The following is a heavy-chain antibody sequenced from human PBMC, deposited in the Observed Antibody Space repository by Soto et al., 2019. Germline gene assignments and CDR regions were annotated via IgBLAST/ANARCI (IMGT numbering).Heavy chain of an antibody. CDR1: GFTFSSYV. J-gene: IGHJ6*02. D-gene: IGHD5-12*01. V-gene: IGHV3-30*03. Sequence: GGSLRLSCAASGFTFSSYVMHWVRQAPGKGLEWVAVISYDGSNKYYADSVKGRFTISRDNSKNTLYLQMNSLRAEDTAVYYCASPSGYDDLDYYYGMDVWGQGTTVTVSS. CDR3: ASPSGYDDLDYYYGMDV. CDR2: ISYDGSNK.